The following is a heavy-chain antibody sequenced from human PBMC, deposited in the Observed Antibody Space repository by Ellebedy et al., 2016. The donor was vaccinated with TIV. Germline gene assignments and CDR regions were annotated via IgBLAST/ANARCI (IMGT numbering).Heavy chain of an antibody. V-gene: IGHV3-74*01. Sequence: GESLKISCAASGFTFINYWMNWVRQAPGKGLVWVSRIKSDGSSTNYADSVKGRFTISRDSAKNPLYLQMDSLRVEDTAVYYCARDYHLSGYWGYSYYAMDVWGQGTTVTVSS. CDR3: ARDYHLSGYWGYSYYAMDV. J-gene: IGHJ6*02. D-gene: IGHD3-9*01. CDR1: GFTFINYW. CDR2: IKSDGSST.